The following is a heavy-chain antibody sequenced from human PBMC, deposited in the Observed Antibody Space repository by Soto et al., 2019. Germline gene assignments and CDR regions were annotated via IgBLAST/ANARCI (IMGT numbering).Heavy chain of an antibody. CDR1: RYGFTRYG. J-gene: IGHJ5*02. D-gene: IGHD2-8*02. CDR3: ARGDSTGSPRGWFDP. V-gene: IGHV1-18*04. CDR2: ISTYNGDT. Sequence: QVQLVQSGAEVKKPGASVQVSCKASRYGFTRYGINWVRQAPGQGLEWLGWISTYNGDTDYAQKFQGRVTMTTDTSTTTAYMDLRSLTSDDTAVYFCARGDSTGSPRGWFDPWGQGTLVTVSS.